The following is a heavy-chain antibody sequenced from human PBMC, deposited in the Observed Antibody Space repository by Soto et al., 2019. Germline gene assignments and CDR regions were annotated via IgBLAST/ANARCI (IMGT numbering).Heavy chain of an antibody. V-gene: IGHV3-23*01. CDR3: AKDRSYYYYAMGV. CDR2: ISGTGGDNT. CDR1: GFTFSSYP. Sequence: EVQLLESGGGLVQPGGSLRLSCAASGFTFSSYPMNWVRQAPGKGLEWVSLISGTGGDNTYYAASVKGRFTISRDNSKNPLYLQMDSLSAEDTAVYYCAKDRSYYYYAMGVWGQGTTVTVSS. J-gene: IGHJ6*02.